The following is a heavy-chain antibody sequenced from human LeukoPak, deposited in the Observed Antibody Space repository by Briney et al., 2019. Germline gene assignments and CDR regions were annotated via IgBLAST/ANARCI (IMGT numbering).Heavy chain of an antibody. CDR1: GGSFSGYY. V-gene: IGHV4-59*10. Sequence: PSETLSLTCAVYGGSFSGYYWTWIRQSAGKGLEWIGRISSSGNTNYNPSLKSRVTMSVDTSKNQISLKVTSVTAADTAMYYCASDRPHVASFYSYWGQGTLVTVSS. D-gene: IGHD2/OR15-2a*01. CDR2: ISSSGNT. CDR3: ASDRPHVASFYSY. J-gene: IGHJ4*02.